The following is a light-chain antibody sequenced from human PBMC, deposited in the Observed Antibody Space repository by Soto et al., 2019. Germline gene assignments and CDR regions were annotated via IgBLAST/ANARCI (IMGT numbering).Light chain of an antibody. CDR2: DAS. J-gene: IGKJ5*01. CDR3: QQHGSSPIT. Sequence: EIVLTQSPATLSLPPGERATLSCRASQSVGTFFAWYQQKPGQAPRLLIYDASNRATGIPPRFSGSGSGTDFTLTISRLEPEDFAVYYCQQHGSSPITFGQGTRLEIK. V-gene: IGKV3-20*01. CDR1: QSVGTF.